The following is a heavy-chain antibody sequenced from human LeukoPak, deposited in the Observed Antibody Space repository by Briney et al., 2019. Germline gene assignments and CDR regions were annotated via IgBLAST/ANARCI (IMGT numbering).Heavy chain of an antibody. Sequence: GGSLRLSCAASGFTFSSYAMSWVRQAPGKGLEWVSGISGSGGSTYYADSVKGRFTISRDNSKNTLFLQMNSLRAEDTAVYYCAKDRNRDYAYYFDYWGQGTLVTVSS. CDR1: GFTFSSYA. D-gene: IGHD4-17*01. CDR3: AKDRNRDYAYYFDY. J-gene: IGHJ4*02. V-gene: IGHV3-23*01. CDR2: ISGSGGST.